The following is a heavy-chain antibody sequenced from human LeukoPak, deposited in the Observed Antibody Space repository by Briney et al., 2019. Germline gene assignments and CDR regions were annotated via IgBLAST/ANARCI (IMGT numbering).Heavy chain of an antibody. CDR1: GFTFSSYG. D-gene: IGHD3-22*01. V-gene: IGHV3-33*01. CDR2: IWYDGSNK. Sequence: GGSLRLSCAASGFTFSSYGMHWFRQAPGKGLEWVAVIWYDGSNKYYADSVKGRFTISRDNSKNTLYLQMNSLRAEDTAVYYCARFYGNLYDSSGYSDYWGQGTLVTVSS. J-gene: IGHJ4*02. CDR3: ARFYGNLYDSSGYSDY.